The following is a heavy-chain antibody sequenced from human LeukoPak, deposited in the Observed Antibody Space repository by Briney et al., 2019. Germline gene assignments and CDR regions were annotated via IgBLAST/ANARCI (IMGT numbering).Heavy chain of an antibody. CDR2: IYTGGTV. CDR3: ARASTKSPLRFVLLFAH. V-gene: IGHV3-53*01. Sequence: GGSLRLSCTLSGFNVNRNYMGWVRQAPGKGLEWVSVIYTGGTVHYADSVKGRFTISRDDSKNTLYLQMSHLRAEDTAVYYCARASTKSPLRFVLLFAHWGQGNLVTVSS. CDR1: GFNVNRNY. D-gene: IGHD3-10*01. J-gene: IGHJ4*02.